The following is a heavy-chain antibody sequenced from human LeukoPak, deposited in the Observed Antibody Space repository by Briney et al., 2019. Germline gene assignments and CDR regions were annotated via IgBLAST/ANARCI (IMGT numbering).Heavy chain of an antibody. CDR1: GYTFTGYY. CDR3: AREYSNGDRGAFDI. J-gene: IGHJ3*02. CDR2: INPNSGGT. V-gene: IGHV1-2*02. D-gene: IGHD6-25*01. Sequence: ASVKVSCKASGYTFTGYYMHWVRQAPGQGLEWMGWINPNSGGTNYAQKFQGRVTMTRDTSISTAYKELSRLRSDDTAVYYCAREYSNGDRGAFDIWGQGTMVTVSS.